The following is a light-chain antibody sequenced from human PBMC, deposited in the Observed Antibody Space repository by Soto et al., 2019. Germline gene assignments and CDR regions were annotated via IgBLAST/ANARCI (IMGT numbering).Light chain of an antibody. CDR3: SSYAGTGKLHLV. Sequence: QSVLAQPPSASGSPGQSVTISCTGTSSDVGAYKSVSWYQQHPGKAPRLLIYEVYRRPSGVPDRFSGSKSGNTASLTVSGLLAEDEAHYYCSSYAGTGKLHLVFGGGTQLTVL. CDR2: EVY. CDR1: SSDVGAYKS. V-gene: IGLV2-8*01. J-gene: IGLJ2*01.